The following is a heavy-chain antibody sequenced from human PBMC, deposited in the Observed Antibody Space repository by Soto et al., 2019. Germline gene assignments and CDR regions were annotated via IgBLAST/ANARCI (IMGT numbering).Heavy chain of an antibody. J-gene: IGHJ3*02. D-gene: IGHD6-13*01. Sequence: GGSLRLSCAASGFTLSSYAMSWVRQAPGKGLEWVSAISGSGGSTYYADSVKGRFTISRDNSKNTLYLQMNSLRAEDTAVYYCAKALILVDAFDIWGQGTMVTVSS. V-gene: IGHV3-23*01. CDR2: ISGSGGST. CDR3: AKALILVDAFDI. CDR1: GFTLSSYA.